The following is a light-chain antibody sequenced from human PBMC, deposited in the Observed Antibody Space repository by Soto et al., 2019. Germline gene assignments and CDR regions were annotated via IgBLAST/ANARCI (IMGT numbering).Light chain of an antibody. V-gene: IGKV3-15*01. CDR3: QQDNDGLT. CDR1: QSVSSN. CDR2: DAS. Sequence: EIVMTQSPATLSVSPGERATLSCRASQSVSSNLAWYHQKPGQAPRLIIYDASPRATGIPARLSGSGSGTELTLTISSLQSEDFAVYYCQQDNDGLTFGGETNVEI. J-gene: IGKJ4*01.